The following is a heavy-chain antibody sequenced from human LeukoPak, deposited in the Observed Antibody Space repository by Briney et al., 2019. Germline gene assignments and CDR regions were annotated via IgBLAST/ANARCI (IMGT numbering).Heavy chain of an antibody. CDR3: ARDEGRGDGFTYWYFDL. J-gene: IGHJ2*01. V-gene: IGHV4-30-2*01. Sequence: SETLSLTCTVSGGSISSGGYYWSWIRQPPGKGLEWIGYIYHSGSTYYNPSLKSRVTISVDRSKNQFSLKLSSVTAADTAVYYCARDEGRGDGFTYWYFDLWGRGTLVTVSS. CDR1: GGSISSGGYY. CDR2: IYHSGST. D-gene: IGHD3-10*01.